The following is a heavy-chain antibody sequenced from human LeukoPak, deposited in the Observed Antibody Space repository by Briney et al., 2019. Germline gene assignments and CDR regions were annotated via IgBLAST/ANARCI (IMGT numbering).Heavy chain of an antibody. V-gene: IGHV1-46*01. CDR1: GYTFTSNY. Sequence: GASVKVSCKAFGYTFTSNYMHWVRQAPGQGPEWMGVISPSGGSTTYAQKFQGRVTMTTDTSTSTAYMELRSLRSDDTAVYYCARVWSRGWRRLGFDYWGQGTLVTVSS. CDR2: ISPSGGST. CDR3: ARVWSRGWRRLGFDY. D-gene: IGHD5-12*01. J-gene: IGHJ4*02.